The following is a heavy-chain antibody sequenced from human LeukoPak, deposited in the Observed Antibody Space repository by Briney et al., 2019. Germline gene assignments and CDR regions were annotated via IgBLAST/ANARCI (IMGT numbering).Heavy chain of an antibody. CDR3: ARDFYSIAVAGYFDL. Sequence: GRSLRLSCAASGFTFSSYAMHWVRQAPGKGLEWVAVVSYDGSNKYYADSVKGRFTISRDNSKNTLYLQMNSLRAEDTAVCYCARDFYSIAVAGYFDLWGRGTLVTVSS. V-gene: IGHV3-30-3*01. D-gene: IGHD6-19*01. CDR1: GFTFSSYA. J-gene: IGHJ2*01. CDR2: VSYDGSNK.